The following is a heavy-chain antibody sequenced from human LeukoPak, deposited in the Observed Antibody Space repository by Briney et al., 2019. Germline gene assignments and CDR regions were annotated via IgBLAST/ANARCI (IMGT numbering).Heavy chain of an antibody. CDR3: AKRAGWAFDY. J-gene: IGHJ4*02. V-gene: IGHV3-23*01. CDR2: IVGSGDST. CDR1: GVIFSTYA. D-gene: IGHD1-26*01. Sequence: PGGSLRLSCAASGVIFSTYAMSWVRQAPGKGLEWVSSIVGSGDSTFYADSVKGRFTISRDNSKNMLYLQMNGLRAEDTAIYYCAKRAGWAFDYWGQGTLVTGSS.